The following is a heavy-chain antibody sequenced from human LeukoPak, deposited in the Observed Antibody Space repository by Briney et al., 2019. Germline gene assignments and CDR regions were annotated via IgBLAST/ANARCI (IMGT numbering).Heavy chain of an antibody. CDR3: ARDDGITMVRGVIG. J-gene: IGHJ4*02. V-gene: IGHV3-7*01. CDR1: GFTFSSYW. D-gene: IGHD3-10*01. CDR2: IKQDGSEK. Sequence: PGGSLRLSCAASGFTFSSYWMSWVRQAPGKGLEWVANIKQDGSEKYYVDSVKGRFTISRDNAKNSLYLQMNSLRAEDTAVYYSARDDGITMVRGVIGWGQGTLVTVSS.